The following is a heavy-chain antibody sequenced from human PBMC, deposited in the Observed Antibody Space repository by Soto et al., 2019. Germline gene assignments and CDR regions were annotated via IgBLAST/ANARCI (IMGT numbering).Heavy chain of an antibody. D-gene: IGHD6-19*01. CDR3: GRKGKSRGGYFVSW. J-gene: IGHJ4*02. Sequence: QVQPVESGGGLVKPGGSLRLSCAASGFTFGDFYMSWIRQAPGKGLEWVSYISSSGSTIYYADSVKGRFTISRDNAKNSLYRKMNSLRAEDRAVYYWGRKGKSRGGYFVSWGGQEPLVTFSS. CDR1: GFTFGDFY. CDR2: ISSSGSTI. V-gene: IGHV3-11*01.